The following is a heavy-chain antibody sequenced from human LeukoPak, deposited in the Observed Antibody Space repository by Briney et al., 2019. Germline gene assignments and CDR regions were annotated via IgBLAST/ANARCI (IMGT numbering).Heavy chain of an antibody. J-gene: IGHJ6*03. CDR2: INPNSGGT. CDR3: ARVVTTPGYYYYYMDV. D-gene: IGHD4-17*01. V-gene: IGHV1-2*02. Sequence: ASVKVSCKASGYTFTGYYMHWVRQAPGQGLEWMGWINPNSGGTNYARKFQGRVTMTRDTSISTAYMELSRLRSDDTAVYYCARVVTTPGYYYYYMDVWGKGTTVTVSS. CDR1: GYTFTGYY.